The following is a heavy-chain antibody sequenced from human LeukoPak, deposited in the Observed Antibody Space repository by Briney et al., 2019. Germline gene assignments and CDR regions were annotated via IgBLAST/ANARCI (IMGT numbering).Heavy chain of an antibody. J-gene: IGHJ5*02. D-gene: IGHD1-26*01. CDR3: ARDGEVGVGRWFDP. CDR1: GFTFDDYG. V-gene: IGHV3-20*04. CDR2: INWNGGRT. Sequence: GGSLRLSCAASGFTFDDYGMSWVRQAPGRGLEWVSGINWNGGRTGYAGSVKGRFTFSRDNAKNSLSLQMNSLRAEDTAVYYCARDGEVGVGRWFDPWGQGTLVTVSS.